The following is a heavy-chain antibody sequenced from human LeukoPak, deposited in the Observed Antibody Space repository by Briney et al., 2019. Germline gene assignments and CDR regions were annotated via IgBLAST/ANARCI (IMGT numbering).Heavy chain of an antibody. J-gene: IGHJ6*02. V-gene: IGHV3-23*01. CDR3: AKAASSSWPSYYYGMDV. CDR1: GFIFSSYS. CDR2: ITGSGGNT. D-gene: IGHD6-13*01. Sequence: GGSLRLSCAASGFIFSSYSMSWFRQAPGKGLEWVSVITGSGGNTYYADSVKGRITISKDNSKNTVYLQMSSLRVDDTAVYYCAKAASSSWPSYYYGMDVWGQGTTVTVSS.